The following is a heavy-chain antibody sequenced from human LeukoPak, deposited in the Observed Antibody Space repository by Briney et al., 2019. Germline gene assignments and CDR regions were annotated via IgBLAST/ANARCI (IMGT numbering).Heavy chain of an antibody. CDR2: ISSSSSTI. Sequence: GGSLRLSCAASGFTFSSYSMNWVRQAPGKGLEWVSYISSSSSTIYYADSVKGRFTISRDNAKNSLYLQMNSLRAEDTAVYYCARVYYYDSSGYLRYFDYWGQGTLVTVSS. CDR3: ARVYYYDSSGYLRYFDY. V-gene: IGHV3-48*01. D-gene: IGHD3-22*01. J-gene: IGHJ4*02. CDR1: GFTFSSYS.